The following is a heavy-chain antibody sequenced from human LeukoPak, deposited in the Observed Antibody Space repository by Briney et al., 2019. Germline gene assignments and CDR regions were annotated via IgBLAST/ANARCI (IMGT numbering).Heavy chain of an antibody. V-gene: IGHV1-3*01. CDR2: INAGNGNT. D-gene: IGHD3-22*01. Sequence: ASVKVSCKASGYTFTSYAMHWVRQAPGQRLEWMGWINAGNGNTKYSQKFQGRVTITRDTSASTAYMELSSLRSEDTAVYYCARPSRRVPDYYDSSGYFDYWGQGTLVTVSS. CDR3: ARPSRRVPDYYDSSGYFDY. J-gene: IGHJ4*02. CDR1: GYTFTSYA.